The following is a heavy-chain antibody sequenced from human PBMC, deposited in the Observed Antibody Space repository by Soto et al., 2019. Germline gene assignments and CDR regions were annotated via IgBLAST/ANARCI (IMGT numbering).Heavy chain of an antibody. D-gene: IGHD4-17*01. CDR2: IWYDGSNK. J-gene: IGHJ2*01. CDR3: ARDNSDYGGNHFWYFDL. V-gene: IGHV3-33*01. Sequence: QVQLVESGGGVVQPGRSLRLSCAASGFTFSSYGMHWVRQAPGKGLEWVAVIWYDGSNKYYADSVKGRFTISRDNSKNTLYLKMNSLRAEDTAVYYCARDNSDYGGNHFWYFDLWGRGTLVTVSS. CDR1: GFTFSSYG.